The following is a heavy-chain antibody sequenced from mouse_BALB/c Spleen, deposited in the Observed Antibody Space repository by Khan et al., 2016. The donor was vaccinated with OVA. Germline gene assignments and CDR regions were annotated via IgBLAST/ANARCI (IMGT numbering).Heavy chain of an antibody. Sequence: LEVSGAELVRPGASVKLSCKTSGYIFTTYWIHWVKQRSGQGLEWIARIYPGTNNTYYNEKFKDKATLTADKSSSTVYMQLSRLTAEDSAVYFCAREEALYYFDYWGQGTTLTVSS. CDR3: AREEALYYFDY. V-gene: IGHV1-76*01. CDR1: GYIFTTYW. D-gene: IGHD3-2*02. J-gene: IGHJ2*01. CDR2: IYPGTNNT.